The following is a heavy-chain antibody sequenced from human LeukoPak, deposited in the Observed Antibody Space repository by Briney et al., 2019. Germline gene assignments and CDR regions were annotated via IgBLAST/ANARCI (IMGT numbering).Heavy chain of an antibody. CDR3: AGSYYNGYFDY. J-gene: IGHJ4*02. Sequence: SETLSLSCTVSGVSISSYYWSWIRQPPGKGLEWIGYIYYSGSTNYNPSLKSRVTISVDTTKNQFSLKLSSVTAADTAVYDCAGSYYNGYFDYWGQGTLVTVSS. D-gene: IGHD3-10*01. CDR2: IYYSGST. CDR1: GVSISSYY. V-gene: IGHV4-59*01.